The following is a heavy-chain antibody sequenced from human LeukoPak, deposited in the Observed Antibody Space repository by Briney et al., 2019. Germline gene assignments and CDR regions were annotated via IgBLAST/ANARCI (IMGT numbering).Heavy chain of an antibody. Sequence: PSETLSLTCTVSGGSISSYYWSWIRQPPGKGLEWIGRIYTSGSTNYNPSLKSRVTMSVDTSKNQFSLKLSSVTAADTAVYYCARNYDSSGYFGHYYYGMDVWGQGTTVTVSS. CDR1: GGSISSYY. V-gene: IGHV4-4*07. J-gene: IGHJ6*02. D-gene: IGHD3-22*01. CDR2: IYTSGST. CDR3: ARNYDSSGYFGHYYYGMDV.